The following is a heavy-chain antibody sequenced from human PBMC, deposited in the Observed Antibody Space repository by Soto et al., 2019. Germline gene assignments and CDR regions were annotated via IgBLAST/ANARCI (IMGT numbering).Heavy chain of an antibody. Sequence: QVQLVQSGAEVKKPGSSVKVSCKASGGTFSSYAISWVRQAPGQGLEWMGGIIPIFGTANYAQKFQGRVTITADESTSRAYMELSSLRSEDTAVYYCARGARWSYFNCFDCSCEGSLDTVSS. D-gene: IGHD1-26*01. J-gene: IGHJ4*02. V-gene: IGHV1-69*01. CDR1: GGTFSSYA. CDR2: IIPIFGTA. CDR3: ARGARWSYFNCFDC.